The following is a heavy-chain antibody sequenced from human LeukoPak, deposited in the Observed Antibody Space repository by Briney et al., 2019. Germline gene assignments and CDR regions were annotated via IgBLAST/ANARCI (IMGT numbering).Heavy chain of an antibody. CDR3: AREGQYYYDSSGYVFDP. Sequence: PSQTLSLTCTVSGGSISIGGYYWSWIRQHPGKGLEWIGYIYYSGSTYYNPSLKSRVTISVDTSKNQFSLKLSSVTAADTAVYYCAREGQYYYDSSGYVFDPWGQGTLVTVSS. V-gene: IGHV4-31*03. CDR1: GGSISIGGYY. CDR2: IYYSGST. D-gene: IGHD3-22*01. J-gene: IGHJ5*02.